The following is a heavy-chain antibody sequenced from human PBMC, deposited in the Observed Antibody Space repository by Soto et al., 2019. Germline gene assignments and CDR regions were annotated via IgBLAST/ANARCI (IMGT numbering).Heavy chain of an antibody. J-gene: IGHJ5*02. V-gene: IGHV1-46*01. CDR2: INPSGGST. CDR3: ARVNLPPSPRYDFWSGYSKYNWFDP. CDR1: GYTFTSYY. Sequence: VASVKVSCKASGYTFTSYYMHWVRQAPGQGLEWMGIINPSGGSTSYAQKFQGRVTMTRDTSTSTVYMELSSLRSEDTAVYYCARVNLPPSPRYDFWSGYSKYNWFDPWGQGTLVTVSS. D-gene: IGHD3-3*01.